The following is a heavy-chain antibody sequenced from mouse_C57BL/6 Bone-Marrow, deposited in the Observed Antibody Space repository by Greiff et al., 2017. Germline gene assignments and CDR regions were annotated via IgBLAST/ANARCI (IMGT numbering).Heavy chain of an antibody. CDR1: GFTFSSYA. CDR2: ISSGGDYI. J-gene: IGHJ4*01. Sequence: EVMLVESGEGLVKPGGSLKLSCAASGFTFSSYAMSWVRQTPEKRLEWVAYISSGGDYIYYADTVKGRFTISRDNARNTLYLQMSSLKSEDTAMYYCTREERDYDDAMDYWGQVTSVTVSS. D-gene: IGHD2-4*01. CDR3: TREERDYDDAMDY. V-gene: IGHV5-9-1*02.